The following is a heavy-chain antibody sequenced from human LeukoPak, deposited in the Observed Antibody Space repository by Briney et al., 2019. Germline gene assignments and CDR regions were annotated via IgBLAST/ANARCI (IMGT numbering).Heavy chain of an antibody. V-gene: IGHV1-69*13. CDR1: GGTFSSYA. CDR3: ARVSGDTNGAEYFQH. Sequence: AASVMVSCKASGGTFSSYAISWVRQAPGQGLEWMGGIIPIFGTANYAQKFQGRVTITADESTSTAYMELSSLRSEDTAVYYCARVSGDTNGAEYFQHWGQGTLVTVSS. J-gene: IGHJ1*01. D-gene: IGHD2-21*01. CDR2: IIPIFGTA.